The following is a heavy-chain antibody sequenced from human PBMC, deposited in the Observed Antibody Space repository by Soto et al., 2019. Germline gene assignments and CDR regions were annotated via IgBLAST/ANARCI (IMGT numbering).Heavy chain of an antibody. CDR2: IIPIYGTA. J-gene: IGHJ4*02. Sequence: SVKVSCKASGGTFSSYAISWVRQAPGQGLEWMGGIIPIYGTANYAQKLQGRVTITADTSTSTAYMELRSLRSDDTAVYYCVVAAQPYYFDYWGQGTLVTVSS. V-gene: IGHV1-69*06. D-gene: IGHD2-15*01. CDR3: VVAAQPYYFDY. CDR1: GGTFSSYA.